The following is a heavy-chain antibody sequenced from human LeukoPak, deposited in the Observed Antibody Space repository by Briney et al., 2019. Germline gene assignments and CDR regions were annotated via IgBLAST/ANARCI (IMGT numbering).Heavy chain of an antibody. CDR1: GFTFSSYA. J-gene: IGHJ4*02. CDR2: ISGSGGST. D-gene: IGHD3-9*01. CDR3: AKADYDILGFDY. V-gene: IGHV3-23*01. Sequence: PGGSLRLSCAASGFTFSSYAMSWVRQAPGKGLEWVSAISGSGGSTYYADSVKGRFTISRDNSKNTLYLQMNSLRADDTAVYYCAKADYDILGFDYWGQGTLVTVSS.